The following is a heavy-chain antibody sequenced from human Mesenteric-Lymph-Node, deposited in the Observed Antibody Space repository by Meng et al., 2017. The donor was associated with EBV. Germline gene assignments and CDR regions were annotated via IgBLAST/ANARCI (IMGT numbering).Heavy chain of an antibody. V-gene: IGHV3-23*04. CDR3: ARHVYGNVDY. CDR1: GFTFSSYA. Sequence: EVQLVESGGGLVRPGGSLRLSGAASGFTFSSYAMSWVRQAPGKGLEWVSGISGSGTGTYYGDSAKGRFTISRDNSENTLYLQMNSLRAEDTAIYFCARHVYGNVDYWGQGTLVTVSS. J-gene: IGHJ4*02. D-gene: IGHD3-16*01. CDR2: ISGSGTGT.